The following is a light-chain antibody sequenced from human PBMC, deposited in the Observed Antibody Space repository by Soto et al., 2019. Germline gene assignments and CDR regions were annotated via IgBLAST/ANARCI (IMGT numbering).Light chain of an antibody. Sequence: DIQMTQSPSTLSASVGDRVTITCRASQGISSWLAWYQQKPGKAPKLLIYRASSLESGVPSRFSGSGSGTEFTLTISSLQPDDFATYYFQQYNSYSRTFGQGTKLEIK. J-gene: IGKJ2*01. V-gene: IGKV1-5*03. CDR1: QGISSW. CDR3: QQYNSYSRT. CDR2: RAS.